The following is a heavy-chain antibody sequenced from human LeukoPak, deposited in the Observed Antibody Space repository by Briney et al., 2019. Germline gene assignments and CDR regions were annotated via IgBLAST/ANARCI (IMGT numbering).Heavy chain of an antibody. CDR1: GFTFSSYE. D-gene: IGHD2/OR15-2a*01. J-gene: IGHJ6*02. CDR3: ARDNKIFYGMAV. CDR2: ISSSGSTI. Sequence: PGGSLRLSCAASGFTFSSYEMNWVRQAPGKGLEWVSYISSSGSTIYYADSVKGRFTISRDNAKNSLSLQMNSLRAEDPAVYYCARDNKIFYGMAVWGQGTTVTVSS. V-gene: IGHV3-48*03.